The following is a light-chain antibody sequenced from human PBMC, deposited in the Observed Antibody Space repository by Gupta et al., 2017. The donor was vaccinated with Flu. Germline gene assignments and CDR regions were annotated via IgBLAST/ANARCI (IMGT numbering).Light chain of an antibody. CDR1: QSVSSSY. CDR3: QQYGSSPLT. CDR2: GAS. V-gene: IGKV3-20*01. Sequence: EIVLTQSPGTLSLSPGERATLSCRASQSVSSSYLAWYQQKPGQAPRPLLYGASSRATGIPDRFSGSGSGTDFTLTIIRLVPEDFAVSYCQQYGSSPLTFGGGTKVEIK. J-gene: IGKJ4*01.